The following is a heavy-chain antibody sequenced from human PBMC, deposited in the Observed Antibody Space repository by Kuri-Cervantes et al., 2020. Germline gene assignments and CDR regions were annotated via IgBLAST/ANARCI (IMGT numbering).Heavy chain of an antibody. J-gene: IGHJ5*02. V-gene: IGHV3-23*01. Sequence: LSLTCAASGFTFSSYAMNWVRQAPGKGLEWVSVISGSGGSTYYADSVKGRFTISRDNSKNTLYLQMNSLRVEDTAVYYCAKPFMVRGGSITRSFDPWGQGTLVTVSS. D-gene: IGHD3-10*01. CDR1: GFTFSSYA. CDR3: AKPFMVRGGSITRSFDP. CDR2: ISGSGGST.